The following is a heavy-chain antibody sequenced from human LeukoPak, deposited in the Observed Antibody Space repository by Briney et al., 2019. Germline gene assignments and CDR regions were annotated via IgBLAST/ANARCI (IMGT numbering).Heavy chain of an antibody. CDR3: ARGRMYYYHSSGYRNDAFDI. Sequence: SQTLSLTCTVSGGSISSGGYNWSWIRQHPGKGLEWIGYIYYSGSTYYNPSLKSRVTISVDTSKNQFSLKLSSVTAADTAVYYCARGRMYYYHSSGYRNDAFDIWGQGTMVTVSS. J-gene: IGHJ3*02. V-gene: IGHV4-31*03. CDR2: IYYSGST. D-gene: IGHD3-22*01. CDR1: GGSISSGGYN.